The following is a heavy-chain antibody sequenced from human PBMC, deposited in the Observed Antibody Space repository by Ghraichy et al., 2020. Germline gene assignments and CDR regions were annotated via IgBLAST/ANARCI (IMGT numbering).Heavy chain of an antibody. CDR1: GFTFSSYS. V-gene: IGHV3-48*02. D-gene: IGHD1-14*01. J-gene: IGHJ3*02. CDR2: IIDRSRI. Sequence: GSLRLSCAASGFTFSSYSMNWVRQAPGKGLEWVSYIIDRSRIHYADSVNGRFTISRDNVRKSLYLQMKSLRDEDTAVYYCARGSSTTDAFDTWGQGTMVTVSS. CDR3: ARGSSTTDAFDT.